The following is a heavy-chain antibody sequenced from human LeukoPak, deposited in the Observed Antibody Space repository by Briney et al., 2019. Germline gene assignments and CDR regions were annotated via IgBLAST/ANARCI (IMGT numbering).Heavy chain of an antibody. J-gene: IGHJ4*02. CDR3: TRRQYGDYCFDY. D-gene: IGHD4-17*01. Sequence: SETLSLTCAVYGGSFSGYYWSWIRQPPGKGLEWVGEINHSGGTNYNPSLKSRVTMSVDKSKNQFSLELSSVTAADTAVYYCTRRQYGDYCFDYWGQGTLVTVSS. CDR2: INHSGGT. CDR1: GGSFSGYY. V-gene: IGHV4-34*01.